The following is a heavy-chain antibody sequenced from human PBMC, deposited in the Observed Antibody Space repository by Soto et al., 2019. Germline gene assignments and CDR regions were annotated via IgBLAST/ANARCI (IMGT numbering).Heavy chain of an antibody. J-gene: IGHJ6*02. Sequence: GASLRVSGKPSGYTFTSYYMHWVRQAPGQGLEWMGVINPSGGSTSYAQKFQGRVTMTRDTSTSTVYMELSSLRSEDTAVYYCARECDPRPFGNSYYYYGMDVWGQGTTVTVSS. V-gene: IGHV1-46*01. CDR2: INPSGGST. CDR1: GYTFTSYY. CDR3: ARECDPRPFGNSYYYYGMDV. D-gene: IGHD3-3*01.